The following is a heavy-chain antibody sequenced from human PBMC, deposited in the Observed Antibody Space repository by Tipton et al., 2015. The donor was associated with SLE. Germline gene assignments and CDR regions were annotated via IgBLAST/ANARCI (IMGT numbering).Heavy chain of an antibody. D-gene: IGHD6-19*01. V-gene: IGHV3-33*06. CDR1: GFTFSSYG. Sequence: SLRLSCAASGFTFSSYGMHWVRQAPGKGLEWVAVIWYDGSSKYYADSVKGRFTISRDNSKNTLYLQMNSLRAEDTAVYYCAKSLSPGSGLDYWGQGTLVTVSS. CDR2: IWYDGSSK. J-gene: IGHJ4*02. CDR3: AKSLSPGSGLDY.